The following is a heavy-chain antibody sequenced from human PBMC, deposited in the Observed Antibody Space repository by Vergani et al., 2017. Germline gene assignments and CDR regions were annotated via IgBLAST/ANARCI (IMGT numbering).Heavy chain of an antibody. Sequence: QVQLVASGGGLVRPGGSLKLSCAASGFIFSDHYMTWIRQTPGKGLEWLAHISDGGETKMYAESLKGRFTVSRDNTKNLLILQMKTLKVDDTATYYCGRKXSPASLMDKPIDIWGQGTLVTVSS. D-gene: IGHD2-2*01. CDR1: GFIFSDHY. CDR2: ISDGGETK. V-gene: IGHV3-11*01. CDR3: GRKXSPASLMDKPIDI. J-gene: IGHJ5*02.